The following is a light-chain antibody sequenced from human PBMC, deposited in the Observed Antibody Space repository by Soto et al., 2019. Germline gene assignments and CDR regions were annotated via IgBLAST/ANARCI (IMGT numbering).Light chain of an antibody. V-gene: IGKV1-39*01. CDR3: QQSYSPPQVT. J-gene: IGKJ3*01. Sequence: DIQMTQSPSSLSASVGDRVTITCRASQSISSYLNWYQQKPGKAPKLLIYAASSLQSGVPSRFSGSGSGTDFTLTTISLQPEAFATYYCQQSYSPPQVTFGPGTKVDSK. CDR1: QSISSY. CDR2: AAS.